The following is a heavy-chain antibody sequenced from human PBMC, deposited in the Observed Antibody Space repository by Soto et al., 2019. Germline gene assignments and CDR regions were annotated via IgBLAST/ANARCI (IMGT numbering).Heavy chain of an antibody. J-gene: IGHJ6*02. D-gene: IGHD6-6*01. Sequence: SETLSLTCAVSGGSISSSNWWSWVRQPPGKGLEWIGEIYHSGSTNYNPSLKSRVTISVDKSKNQFSLKLSSVTAADTAVYYCARGERGYSSSSHYYYYGMDVWGQGTTVTVS. CDR1: GGSISSSNW. CDR3: ARGERGYSSSSHYYYYGMDV. CDR2: IYHSGST. V-gene: IGHV4-4*02.